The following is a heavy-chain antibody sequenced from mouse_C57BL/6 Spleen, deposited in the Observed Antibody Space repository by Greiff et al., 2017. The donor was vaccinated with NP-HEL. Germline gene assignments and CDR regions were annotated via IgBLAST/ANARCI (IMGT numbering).Heavy chain of an antibody. Sequence: QVQLQQSGPELVKPGASVKISCKASGYAFSSSWMNWVKQRPGKGLEWIGRIYPGDGDTNYNGKFKGKATLTAYKSSSTAYMQLSSLTSEDSAVYFCARSLYDGYYFDYWGQGTTLTVSS. V-gene: IGHV1-82*01. D-gene: IGHD2-3*01. J-gene: IGHJ2*01. CDR1: GYAFSSSW. CDR3: ARSLYDGYYFDY. CDR2: IYPGDGDT.